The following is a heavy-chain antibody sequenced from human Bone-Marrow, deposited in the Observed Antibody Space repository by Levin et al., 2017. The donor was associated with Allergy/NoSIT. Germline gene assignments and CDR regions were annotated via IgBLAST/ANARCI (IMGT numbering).Heavy chain of an antibody. CDR1: KFIFKNYA. J-gene: IGHJ4*02. CDR2: VSGSGDQT. Sequence: PGGSLRLSCAASKFIFKNYAMAWLRQAPGQGLEWVSAVSGSGDQTYHADSVRGRFTISRDNSKDTLFLQMNNLRAEDTAVYFCAKGGVAAPPFYWGQGTLVTDSS. V-gene: IGHV3-23*01. D-gene: IGHD3-10*01. CDR3: AKGGVAAPPFY.